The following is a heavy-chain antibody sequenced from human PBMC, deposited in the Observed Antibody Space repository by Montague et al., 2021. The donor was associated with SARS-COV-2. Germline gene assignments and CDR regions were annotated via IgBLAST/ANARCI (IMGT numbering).Heavy chain of an antibody. D-gene: IGHD3-3*01. Sequence: IAYAFYCVKTNYNPSLKSRVTISVDTSKNQFSLKLSSVTAADTAVYYCARDLGTLYDFWSTSYGMEVWGQGTTGTVSS. CDR2: AFYCVKT. J-gene: IGHJ6*02. CDR3: ARDLGTLYDFWSTSYGMEV. V-gene: IGHV4-31*02.